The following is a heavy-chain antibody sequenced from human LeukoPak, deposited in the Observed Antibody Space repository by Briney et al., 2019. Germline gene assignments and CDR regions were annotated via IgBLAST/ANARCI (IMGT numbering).Heavy chain of an antibody. D-gene: IGHD3-3*01. Sequence: PSETLSLTCTVSGGSISSSSCYWVWIRQPPGKGLEWIGSIYYSGSTYYNPSLKSRVTISVDTSKNQFSLKLSSVTAADTAVYYCARQHYDFWTFDFWGQGTLVTVSS. V-gene: IGHV4-39*01. CDR2: IYYSGST. CDR3: ARQHYDFWTFDF. J-gene: IGHJ4*02. CDR1: GGSISSSSCY.